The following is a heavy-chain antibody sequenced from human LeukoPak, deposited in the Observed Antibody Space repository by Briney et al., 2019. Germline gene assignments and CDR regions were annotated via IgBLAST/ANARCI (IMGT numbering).Heavy chain of an antibody. CDR1: GFTVSSNY. V-gene: IGHV3-66*01. J-gene: IGHJ4*02. Sequence: GGSLRLSCAASGFTVSSNYMSWVRQAPGKGLEWVSLIYSGGSTYYADSVKGRFTISRDNSRNTLYLQMNSLRAEDTAVYYCARDHYYDSSGALDYWGQGTLVTVSS. D-gene: IGHD3-22*01. CDR3: ARDHYYDSSGALDY. CDR2: IYSGGST.